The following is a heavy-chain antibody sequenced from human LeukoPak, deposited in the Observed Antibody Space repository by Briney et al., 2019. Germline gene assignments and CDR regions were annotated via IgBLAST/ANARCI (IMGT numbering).Heavy chain of an antibody. J-gene: IGHJ6*03. CDR3: AREGRSDYYYYMDV. Sequence: GASVKVSCKASGGTFSSYAISWVRQAPGQGLEWMGGIIPIFGTANYAQKFQGRVTITTDESTSTAYMELSSLRSEDTAVYYCAREGRSDYYYYMDVWGKGTTVTVSS. V-gene: IGHV1-69*05. CDR1: GGTFSSYA. CDR2: IIPIFGTA. D-gene: IGHD3-3*01.